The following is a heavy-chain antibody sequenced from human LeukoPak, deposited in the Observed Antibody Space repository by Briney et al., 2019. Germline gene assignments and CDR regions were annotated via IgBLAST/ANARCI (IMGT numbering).Heavy chain of an antibody. Sequence: GGSLRLSCAASGFTVSSNYMGWVRQAPGKGLEWVSVIYSGGSTYYADSVKGRFTISRDNSKNTLYLQMNSLRAEDTAVYYCAREYSSGRYSRAFDIWGQGTMVTVSS. J-gene: IGHJ3*02. CDR1: GFTVSSNY. V-gene: IGHV3-66*01. CDR2: IYSGGST. D-gene: IGHD6-19*01. CDR3: AREYSSGRYSRAFDI.